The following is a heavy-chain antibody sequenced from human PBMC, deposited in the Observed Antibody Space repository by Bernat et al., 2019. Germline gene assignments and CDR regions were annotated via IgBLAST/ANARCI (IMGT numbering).Heavy chain of an antibody. D-gene: IGHD3-16*02. Sequence: QVQLVQSGAEVKKPGASVKVSCKASGYTFTAYYIHWVRQAPGHGLEWMGWINPDSGGTNSAQRFQGRLTMTRDTSISTAYLELSSLRSDDTAVYYFARPHYDYIWGSYRDWGQGTLVTVSS. CDR2: INPDSGGT. CDR1: GYTFTAYY. J-gene: IGHJ4*02. V-gene: IGHV1-2*02. CDR3: ARPHYDYIWGSYRD.